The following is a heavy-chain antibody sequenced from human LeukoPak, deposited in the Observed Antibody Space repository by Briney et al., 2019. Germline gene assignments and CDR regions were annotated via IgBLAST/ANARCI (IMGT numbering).Heavy chain of an antibody. CDR1: VGSINSYY. Sequence: SETLSLTCSVSVGSINSYYWGWVRQPPGRGLQWIGRIYTTGRADYDPSLQSRVTRSIDTSQKQFSLNLRSMTAADTAFYFCARHGYTASHFFLDYWSQGTLVSVSS. D-gene: IGHD5-18*01. CDR3: ARHGYTASHFFLDY. CDR2: IYTTGRA. J-gene: IGHJ4*02. V-gene: IGHV4-4*07.